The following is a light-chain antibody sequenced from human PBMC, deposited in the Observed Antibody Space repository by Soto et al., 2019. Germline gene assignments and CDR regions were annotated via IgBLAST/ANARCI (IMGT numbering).Light chain of an antibody. V-gene: IGKV1-5*01. CDR3: QQYHQYW. CDR1: QTISTW. J-gene: IGKJ1*01. Sequence: DIEVPQSPPTLSASAGASVTITCRASQTISTWMAWYQQKPGKAPKLLVYDASTLESGVPSRFSGSGSGTELTLTISRLQPEDFSTDYYQQYHQYWFGQGTKVDIK. CDR2: DAS.